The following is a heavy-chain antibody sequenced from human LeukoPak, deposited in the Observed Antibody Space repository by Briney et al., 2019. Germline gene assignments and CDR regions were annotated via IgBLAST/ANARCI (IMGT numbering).Heavy chain of an antibody. CDR3: AKQGDRRGYTYGDFDY. V-gene: IGHV3-23*01. CDR1: RFTFNHYA. Sequence: PGVSLTLSCAASRFTFNHYAMIWLPQAQGKGLESVSTIGGSGDGTFYADSVKVRFTISRDNSKNTLYLQMNSLRVEDTAVYYCAKQGDRRGYTYGDFDYWGEGTLVPVSS. CDR2: IGGSGDGT. D-gene: IGHD5-18*01. J-gene: IGHJ4*02.